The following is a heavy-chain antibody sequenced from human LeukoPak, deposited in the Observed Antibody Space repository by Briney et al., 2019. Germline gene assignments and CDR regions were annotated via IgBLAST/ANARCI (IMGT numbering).Heavy chain of an antibody. J-gene: IGHJ4*02. D-gene: IGHD4-11*01. Sequence: KTSETLSLTCTVSGGSISSSSYYWGWIRQPPGKGLEWIGSIYYSGSTYYNPSLKSRVTISVDTSKNQFSLKLSSVTAADTAVYYCVRAEINDYSKYWGQGILVIVSS. V-gene: IGHV4-39*07. CDR1: GGSISSSSYY. CDR2: IYYSGST. CDR3: VRAEINDYSKY.